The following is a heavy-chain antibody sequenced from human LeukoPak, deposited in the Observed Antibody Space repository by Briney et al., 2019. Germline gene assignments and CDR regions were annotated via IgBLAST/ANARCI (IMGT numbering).Heavy chain of an antibody. V-gene: IGHV3-64*01. CDR3: ARDRDCSSTSCYAPFDY. D-gene: IGHD2-2*01. CDR2: ISSNGGST. CDR1: GFTFSSYA. Sequence: GGSLRLSCAASGFTFSSYAMHWVRQAPGKGLEYVTAISSNGGSTYYANSVKGRFTISRDNSKDTLYLQMGSLRAEDMAVYYCARDRDCSSTSCYAPFDYWGQGTLVTVSS. J-gene: IGHJ4*02.